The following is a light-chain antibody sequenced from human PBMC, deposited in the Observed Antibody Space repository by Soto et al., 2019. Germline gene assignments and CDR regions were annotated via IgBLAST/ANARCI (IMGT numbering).Light chain of an antibody. CDR3: SSYTNSSPFV. Sequence: QSALTQPDSVSGSPGQSITISCTCTSRDVGGYNYVSWYQQHPGKAPKLMIYDVSYCPSGVSNRFSGSKSGNTASLTISGLQADDEADYYCSSYTNSSPFVFGTGTKLAVL. CDR2: DVS. CDR1: SRDVGGYNY. V-gene: IGLV2-14*01. J-gene: IGLJ1*01.